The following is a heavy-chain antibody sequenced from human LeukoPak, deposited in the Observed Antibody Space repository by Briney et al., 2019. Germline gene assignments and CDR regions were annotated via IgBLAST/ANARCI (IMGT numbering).Heavy chain of an antibody. V-gene: IGHV3-48*01. J-gene: IGHJ3*02. CDR3: AREYSRADAFDI. Sequence: GGSLRLSCAASGFTFSSYSMNWVRQAPGKGLEWVSCISSSGSTIYYADSVKGRFTISRDSSKNTLYLQMNTLRAEDTAVYYCAREYSRADAFDIWGQGTLVTVSS. CDR1: GFTFSSYS. CDR2: ISSSGSTI. D-gene: IGHD2-15*01.